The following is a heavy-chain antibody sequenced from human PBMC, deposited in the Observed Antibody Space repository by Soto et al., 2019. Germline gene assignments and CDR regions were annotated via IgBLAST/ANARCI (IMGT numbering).Heavy chain of an antibody. CDR1: GFTFTSSA. V-gene: IGHV1-58*01. Sequence: SVKVSCKASGFTFTSSAVQWVRQARGQRLEWIGWIGVGSGNRHYAQKFQERVTMTRDTSTSTVYMELSSLRSEDTAVYYCARILYDFWSGYTPAVYYGMDVWGQGTTVTVSS. J-gene: IGHJ6*02. D-gene: IGHD3-3*01. CDR3: ARILYDFWSGYTPAVYYGMDV. CDR2: IGVGSGNR.